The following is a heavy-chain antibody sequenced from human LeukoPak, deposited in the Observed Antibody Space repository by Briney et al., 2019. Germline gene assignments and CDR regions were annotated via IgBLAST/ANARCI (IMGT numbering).Heavy chain of an antibody. Sequence: GGSLRLSCTASGFTFSSYAMSWVRQAPGEGLEWVSAISGSGGSTYYADSVKGRFTISRDNSKNTLYLQMNSLRAEDTAVYYCAKDLSYRQQLDDYWGQGTLVTVSS. CDR1: GFTFSSYA. CDR3: AKDLSYRQQLDDY. J-gene: IGHJ4*02. CDR2: ISGSGGST. D-gene: IGHD6-13*01. V-gene: IGHV3-23*01.